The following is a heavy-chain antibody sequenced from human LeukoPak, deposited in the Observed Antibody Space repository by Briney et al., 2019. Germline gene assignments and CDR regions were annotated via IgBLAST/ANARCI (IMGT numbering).Heavy chain of an antibody. D-gene: IGHD2-2*03. V-gene: IGHV3-30*02. CDR2: IRYDGSNK. Sequence: GGSLRLSCAASGFTFSSYGMHWVRQAPGKGLEWVAFIRYDGSNKYYADSVKGRFTISRDNSKNTLYLQMNSLRAEDTAVYYCAKDLVGIVVVPAADDAFDIWGQGTMVTVSS. CDR3: AKDLVGIVVVPAADDAFDI. J-gene: IGHJ3*02. CDR1: GFTFSSYG.